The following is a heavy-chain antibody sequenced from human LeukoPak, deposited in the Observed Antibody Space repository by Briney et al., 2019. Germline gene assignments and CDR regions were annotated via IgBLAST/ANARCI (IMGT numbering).Heavy chain of an antibody. J-gene: IGHJ4*02. CDR1: GFTFSSYE. CDR2: ISSSGSTI. V-gene: IGHV3-48*03. CDR3: ARDKSGGSGEGYDY. D-gene: IGHD3-10*01. Sequence: GGSLRLSCAASGFTFSSYEMNWVRQAPGKGLEWVSYISSSGSTIYYADSVKGRFTISRDNAKNSLYLQMNSLRAEDTAVYYCARDKSGGSGEGYDYWGQGTLVTVSS.